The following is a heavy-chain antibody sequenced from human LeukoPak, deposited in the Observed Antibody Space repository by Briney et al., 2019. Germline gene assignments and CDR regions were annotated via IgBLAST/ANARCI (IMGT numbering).Heavy chain of an antibody. CDR1: GLTFDDYA. CDR2: ISWNSGSI. J-gene: IGHJ4*02. D-gene: IGHD2-15*01. CDR3: AKDFLGVAARGYFDY. Sequence: GGSLGLSCAASGLTFDDYAMHWVRQAPGKGLEWVSGISWNSGSIGYADSVKGRFTISRDNAKNSLYLQMNSLRAEDTALYYCAKDFLGVAARGYFDYWGQGTLVTVSS. V-gene: IGHV3-9*01.